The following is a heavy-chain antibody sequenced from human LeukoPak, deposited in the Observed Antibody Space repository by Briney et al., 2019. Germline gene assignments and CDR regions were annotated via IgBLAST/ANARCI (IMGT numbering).Heavy chain of an antibody. CDR2: IGSTTSTT. CDR3: ARDLLYAFDI. D-gene: IGHD3-16*01. Sequence: GGSLRLSCAASGFTFSSYEMNWVRQAPGKGLEWVSYIGSTTSTTYYADSVKGRFTISRDNAKNSLYLQMNSLKDEDTAVYYCARDLLYAFDIWGQGTMVTVSS. CDR1: GFTFSSYE. J-gene: IGHJ3*02. V-gene: IGHV3-48*03.